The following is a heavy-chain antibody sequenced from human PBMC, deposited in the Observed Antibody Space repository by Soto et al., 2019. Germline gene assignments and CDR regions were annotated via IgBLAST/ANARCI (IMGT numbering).Heavy chain of an antibody. V-gene: IGHV1-69*06. CDR2: IIPIFGTA. Sequence: SVKVSCKASGGTFSSYAISWVRQAPGQGLEWMGGIIPIFGTANYAQKFQGRVTITADKSTSTAYMELSSLRSEDTAVYYCASSSSSSSYYYYYGMDVWGQGTTVTVSS. J-gene: IGHJ6*02. CDR3: ASSSSSSSYYYYYGMDV. D-gene: IGHD6-6*01. CDR1: GGTFSSYA.